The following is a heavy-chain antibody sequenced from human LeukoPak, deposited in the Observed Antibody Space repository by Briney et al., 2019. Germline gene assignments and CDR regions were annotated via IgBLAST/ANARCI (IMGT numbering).Heavy chain of an antibody. J-gene: IGHJ4*02. CDR2: IKEDGSEK. CDR1: GFTFSSYW. V-gene: IGHV3-7*01. CDR3: ARYYYAYGYFDY. Sequence: PGGSLRLSCAASGFTFSSYWMNWVRQAPGKGLEWVANIKEDGSEKYYVDSVKGRFTISRDNAKNSLYLQMNSLGAEDTAVYYCARYYYAYGYFDYWGQGTLVTVSS. D-gene: IGHD3-10*01.